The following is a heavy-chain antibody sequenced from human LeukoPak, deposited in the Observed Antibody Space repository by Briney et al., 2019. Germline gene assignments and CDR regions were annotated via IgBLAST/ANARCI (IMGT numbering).Heavy chain of an antibody. Sequence: PGGSLRLSCAASGFTFSDHYMDWVRQAPGKGLEWVGRTRNKANSYTTEYAASVKGRFTISRDDSKNSLYLQMNSLKTEDTAVYYCARDSNYDILTGYYSYYFDYWGQGTLVTVSS. CDR2: TRNKANSYTT. J-gene: IGHJ4*02. V-gene: IGHV3-72*01. CDR3: ARDSNYDILTGYYSYYFDY. D-gene: IGHD3-9*01. CDR1: GFTFSDHY.